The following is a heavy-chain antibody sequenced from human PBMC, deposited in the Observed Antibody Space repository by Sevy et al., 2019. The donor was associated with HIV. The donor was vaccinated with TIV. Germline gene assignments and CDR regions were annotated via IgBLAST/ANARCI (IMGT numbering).Heavy chain of an antibody. V-gene: IGHV3-7*01. CDR2: IKQDGSEK. D-gene: IGHD3-10*01. J-gene: IGHJ6*02. Sequence: GGSLRLSCAASGFTFSSYWMSWVRQTPGKGLEWVANIKQDGSEKYYVDSVKGRFTISRDNAKNSLYLQMNSLRAEDTAVYYCARDQGNTGIYYYYGMDVWGQWTPVTVSS. CDR1: GFTFSSYW. CDR3: ARDQGNTGIYYYYGMDV.